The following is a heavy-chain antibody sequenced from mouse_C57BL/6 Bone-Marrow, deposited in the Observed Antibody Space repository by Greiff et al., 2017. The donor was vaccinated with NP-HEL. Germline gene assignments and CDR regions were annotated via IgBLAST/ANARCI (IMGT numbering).Heavy chain of an antibody. J-gene: IGHJ1*03. CDR2: FHPYNDDT. CDR3: ARGGKPNWNFDV. V-gene: IGHV1-47*01. CDR1: GYTFTTYP. Sequence: VQLQQSGAELVKPGASVKMSCKASGYTFTTYPIEWMKQNHGKSLEWIGNFHPYNDDTKYNEKFKGKATLTVAKSSSTVYLELSSLTSDDSAVYYGARGGKPNWNFDVWGTGTTVTVSA.